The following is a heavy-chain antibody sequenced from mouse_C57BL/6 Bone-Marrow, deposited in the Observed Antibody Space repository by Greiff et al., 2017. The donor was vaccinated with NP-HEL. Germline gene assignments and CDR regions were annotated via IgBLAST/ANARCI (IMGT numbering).Heavy chain of an antibody. V-gene: IGHV1-80*01. CDR3: ARGAY. J-gene: IGHJ3*01. CDR1: GYEFSNYW. Sequence: QVQLQQSGAELVKPGASVKISCKASGYEFSNYWMNWVKQRPGKGLEWIGQIYPGDGDTNYNGKFKDTATLTADKSSSTAYMHLSRLTAEDSAVYFCARGAYWGQGTLVTVSA. CDR2: IYPGDGDT.